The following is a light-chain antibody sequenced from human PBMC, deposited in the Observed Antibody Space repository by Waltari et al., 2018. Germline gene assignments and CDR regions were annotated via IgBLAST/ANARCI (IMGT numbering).Light chain of an antibody. CDR2: KDE. CDR1: SSNIGTHY. V-gene: IGLV1-47*01. Sequence: HSVLTQPPSASGTPGQRVTISCSGSSSNIGTHYVDWYQQLPGTAPKLLMYKDEPRPAGFPALFAGSKSGTSASLAISCLRSEDEADYYCATWDDGLSGVFGGGTKLTVL. CDR3: ATWDDGLSGV. J-gene: IGLJ2*01.